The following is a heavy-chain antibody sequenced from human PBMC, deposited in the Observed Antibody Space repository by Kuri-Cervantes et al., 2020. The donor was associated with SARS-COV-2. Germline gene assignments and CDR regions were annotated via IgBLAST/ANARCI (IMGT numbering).Heavy chain of an antibody. CDR3: AREASGYCSGGSCYSHY. V-gene: IGHV3-7*01. D-gene: IGHD2-15*01. CDR1: GFTFSSYW. CDR2: IKQDGSEE. J-gene: IGHJ4*02. Sequence: GESLKISCAASGFTFSSYWMSWVRQAPGKGLEWVANIKQDGSEEYYVDSVKGRFTISRDNAKNSLYLQMNSLRAEDTAVYYCAREASGYCSGGSCYSHYWGQGTLVTVSS.